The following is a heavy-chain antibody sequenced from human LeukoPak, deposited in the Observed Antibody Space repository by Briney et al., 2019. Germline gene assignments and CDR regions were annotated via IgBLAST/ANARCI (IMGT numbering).Heavy chain of an antibody. CDR1: GGTFSSYA. D-gene: IGHD3-22*01. J-gene: IGHJ3*02. Sequence: SVKVSCKASGGTFSSYAISWVRQAPGQGLEWMGGIIPIFGTANYAQKFQGRVTITADESTSTAYMELSSLRSEDTAVYYCARDKMSSGYYSHDAFDIWGQGTMVTVSS. CDR3: ARDKMSSGYYSHDAFDI. V-gene: IGHV1-69*13. CDR2: IIPIFGTA.